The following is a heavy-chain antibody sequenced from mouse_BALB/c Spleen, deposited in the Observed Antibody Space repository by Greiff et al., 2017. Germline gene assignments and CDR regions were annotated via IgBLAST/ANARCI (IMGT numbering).Heavy chain of an antibody. J-gene: IGHJ2*01. CDR1: GYTFTSYD. CDR3: ATGKLRLPGFDY. D-gene: IGHD1-1*01. CDR2: IYPGDGST. V-gene: IGHV1S56*01. Sequence: VQLQQSGPELVKPGALVKISCKASGYTFTSYDINWVKQRPGQGLEWIGWIYPGDGSTKYNEKFKGKATLTADESSSTAYMQLSTLTSEDSAVYYCATGKLRLPGFDYWGQGTTLTVSS.